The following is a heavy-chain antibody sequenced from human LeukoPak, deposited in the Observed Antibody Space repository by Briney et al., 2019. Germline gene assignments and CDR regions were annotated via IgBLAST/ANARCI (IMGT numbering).Heavy chain of an antibody. Sequence: PGGSLRLSCAASGFTFSDYSMIWVRQAPGKGLEWVSSFTSSSNYIYYAEPVKGRFAISRDNAKNPLYLQMNSLRAEDTAVYYCARDYTGTLDYWGQGALVTVSS. CDR2: FTSSSNYI. J-gene: IGHJ4*02. CDR1: GFTFSDYS. CDR3: ARDYTGTLDY. V-gene: IGHV3-21*01. D-gene: IGHD1-1*01.